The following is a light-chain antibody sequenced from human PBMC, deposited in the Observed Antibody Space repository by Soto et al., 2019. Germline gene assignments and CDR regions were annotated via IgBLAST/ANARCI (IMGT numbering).Light chain of an antibody. CDR3: SSYAVTNIFV. V-gene: IGLV2-8*01. Sequence: QCVLTQPASASGSPGQSVTISCTGTSSDVGGYNYVSWYQQHPGKAPKVIIYEVSKRPSGVPDHFSGSKSGSTASLTVSGLQAEDEADYYCSSYAVTNIFVFGTGTKVTVL. CDR1: SSDVGGYNY. J-gene: IGLJ1*01. CDR2: EVS.